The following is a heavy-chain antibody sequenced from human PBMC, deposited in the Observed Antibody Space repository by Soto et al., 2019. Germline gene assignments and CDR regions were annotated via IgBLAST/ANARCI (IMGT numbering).Heavy chain of an antibody. Sequence: EVQLVETGGGLIQPGGSLRLSCAASGFSVGSNYMSWVRQAPGKGLEWVSVIYSGGTTYYADSVKGRFTISRDNSKNTLYLQMNSLRVEDTAMYYSGRGYSGSQRQLAVDYWGQGTLLTVSS. CDR3: GRGYSGSQRQLAVDY. CDR1: GFSVGSNY. D-gene: IGHD1-26*01. V-gene: IGHV3-53*02. J-gene: IGHJ4*02. CDR2: IYSGGTT.